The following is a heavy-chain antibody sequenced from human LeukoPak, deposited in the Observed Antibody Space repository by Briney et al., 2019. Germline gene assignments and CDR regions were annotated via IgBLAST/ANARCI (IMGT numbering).Heavy chain of an antibody. D-gene: IGHD4-17*01. Sequence: SGTLSLTCAVSDDSFSSHYWTWIRQPPGKGLEWIGYISYIGSTNYNPSLKSRLTISIDTSRNQFSLRLSSVTAADTDVYYCARDLVTVTKGFDIWGQGTMVSVSS. CDR2: ISYIGST. CDR1: DDSFSSHY. V-gene: IGHV4-59*11. J-gene: IGHJ3*02. CDR3: ARDLVTVTKGFDI.